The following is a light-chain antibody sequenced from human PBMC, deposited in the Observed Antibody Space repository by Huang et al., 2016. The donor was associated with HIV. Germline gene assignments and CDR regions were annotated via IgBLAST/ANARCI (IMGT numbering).Light chain of an antibody. CDR3: QQYNNWPPDT. J-gene: IGKJ2*01. V-gene: IGKV3-15*01. CDR1: QSVSSN. Sequence: EIVMTQSPGILSVSPGERATLSCRASQSVSSNLAWYQQKPGQAPRLLIYGASPRATGIPARFSGSGSGTEFTLTISSLQSEDFAVYYCQQYNNWPPDTFGQGTKLEIK. CDR2: GAS.